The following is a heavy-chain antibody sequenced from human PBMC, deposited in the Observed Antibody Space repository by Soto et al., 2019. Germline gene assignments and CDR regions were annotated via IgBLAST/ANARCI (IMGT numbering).Heavy chain of an antibody. V-gene: IGHV4-59*08. CDR3: ASRGGDGFSFHY. Sequence: QVQLQESGPGLVKPSETLSLTCTVSGGSISSYSWNWIRQPPGTGLEWIGYIYYSGSTSYNPSLKSRVPISVETSQKQCSLNLSSVTAADTAVYYWASRGGDGFSFHYWGQGTLVTVSS. J-gene: IGHJ4*02. D-gene: IGHD2-21*01. CDR2: IYYSGST. CDR1: GGSISSYS.